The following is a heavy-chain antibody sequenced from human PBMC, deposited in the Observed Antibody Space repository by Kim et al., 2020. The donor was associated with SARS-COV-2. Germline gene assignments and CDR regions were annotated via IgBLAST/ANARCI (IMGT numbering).Heavy chain of an antibody. J-gene: IGHJ5*02. D-gene: IGHD2-15*01. CDR1: GFTFSNAW. CDR2: IKSKTDGGTT. V-gene: IGHV3-15*01. Sequence: GGSLRLSCAASGFTFSNAWMSWVRQAPGKGLEWVGRIKSKTDGGTTDYAAPVKGRFTISRDDSKNTLYLQMNSLKTEDTAVYYCTTGHCSGGSCRWYNWFDPWGQGTLVTVSS. CDR3: TTGHCSGGSCRWYNWFDP.